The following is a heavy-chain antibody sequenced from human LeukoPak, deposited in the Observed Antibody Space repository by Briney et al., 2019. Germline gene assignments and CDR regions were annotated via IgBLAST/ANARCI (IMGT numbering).Heavy chain of an antibody. Sequence: PGGSLRLSCAASGFTFDDYAMHWVRQAPGKGLEWVSGISWNSGSIGYADSVKGRFTISRDNAKNSLYLQMNSLRAEDTAVHYCARDYDFWSGYYQSGFDYWGQGTLVTVSS. CDR3: ARDYDFWSGYYQSGFDY. D-gene: IGHD3-3*01. V-gene: IGHV3-9*01. CDR1: GFTFDDYA. CDR2: ISWNSGSI. J-gene: IGHJ4*02.